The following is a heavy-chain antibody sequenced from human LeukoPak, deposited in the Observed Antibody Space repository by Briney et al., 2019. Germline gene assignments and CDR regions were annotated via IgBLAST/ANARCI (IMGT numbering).Heavy chain of an antibody. CDR1: GFTFSSYW. J-gene: IGHJ4*02. Sequence: PGGSLRLSCAASGFTFSSYWMHWVRQAPGKGLVRVSGINNDGSTTTYADSVKGRFTISRDNAKNTLYLQMNSLRAEDTAVYYCASYNYVWGGDWGQGTLVTVSS. V-gene: IGHV3-74*01. CDR3: ASYNYVWGGD. D-gene: IGHD3-16*01. CDR2: INNDGSTT.